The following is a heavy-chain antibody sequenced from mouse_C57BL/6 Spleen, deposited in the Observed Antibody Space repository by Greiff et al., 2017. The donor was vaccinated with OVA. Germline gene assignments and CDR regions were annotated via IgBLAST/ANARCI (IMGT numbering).Heavy chain of an antibody. Sequence: VKLQQSGAELVKPGASVKLSCKASGYTFTSYWMHWVKQRPIQGLEWIGNIDPSDSETHYNQKFKDKATLTVDKSSSTAYMQLSSLTSEDSAVYYCARGLRQRNAMDYWGQGTSVTVSS. CDR2: IDPSDSET. J-gene: IGHJ4*01. V-gene: IGHV1-52*01. D-gene: IGHD2-4*01. CDR3: ARGLRQRNAMDY. CDR1: GYTFTSYW.